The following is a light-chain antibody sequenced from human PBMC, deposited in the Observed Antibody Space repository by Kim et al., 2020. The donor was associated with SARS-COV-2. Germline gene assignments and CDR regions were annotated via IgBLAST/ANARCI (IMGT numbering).Light chain of an antibody. CDR3: CSYAGSYTWV. CDR1: SSDVGYYKY. CDR2: DVS. J-gene: IGLJ3*02. V-gene: IGLV2-11*01. Sequence: GQSVTISCTGSSSDVGYYKYVSWYQQDPGKAPKLLTYDVSERPSGVPDRFSGSKSGNTASLIISGLQAEDEGDYYCCSYAGSYTWVFGGGTQLTVL.